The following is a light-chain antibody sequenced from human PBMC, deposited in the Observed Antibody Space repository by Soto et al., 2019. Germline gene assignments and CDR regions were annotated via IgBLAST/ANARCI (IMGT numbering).Light chain of an antibody. V-gene: IGKV3-20*01. CDR2: ATS. CDR1: RNVNIRY. J-gene: IGKJ1*01. Sequence: EIVLTQSPGTLSLSPGERATLSCRASRNVNIRYLAWYQQKPGQAPSLLIYATSSRAIDNPDRFSGSGSGKDFTLTISRLEPEDFAVYYCQQYGYLGTFGQGTKVEFK. CDR3: QQYGYLGT.